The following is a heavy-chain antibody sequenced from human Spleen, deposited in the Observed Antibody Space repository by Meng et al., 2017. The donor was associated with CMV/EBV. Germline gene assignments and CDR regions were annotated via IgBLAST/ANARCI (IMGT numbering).Heavy chain of an antibody. CDR3: ARERIQGAARDHFDY. CDR1: GFTFSSYA. CDR2: ISYDGSNK. Sequence: GELGGSGGGLVQPGRSLSLSCAASGFTFSSYAMPWVRQAPGKGLEWVAVISYDGSNKYYADSVKGRFTISRDNSKNTLYLQMNSLRAEDTAVYYCARERIQGAARDHFDYWGQGTLVTVSS. D-gene: IGHD5-18*01. J-gene: IGHJ4*02. V-gene: IGHV3-30-3*01.